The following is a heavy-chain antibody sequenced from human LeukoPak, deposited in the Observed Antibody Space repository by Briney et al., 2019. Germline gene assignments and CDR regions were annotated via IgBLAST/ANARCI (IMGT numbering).Heavy chain of an antibody. CDR3: ARGGPIWSGYPIDAFDI. J-gene: IGHJ3*02. CDR1: GYTFTGYY. D-gene: IGHD3-3*01. CDR2: INTNTGNP. Sequence: ASVKVSCKASGYTFTGYYMHWVRQAPGQGLEWMGWINTNTGNPMYAQGFTGRFVFSLDTSVSTAYLQISSLKAEDTAVYYCARGGPIWSGYPIDAFDIWGQGTMVTVSS. V-gene: IGHV7-4-1*02.